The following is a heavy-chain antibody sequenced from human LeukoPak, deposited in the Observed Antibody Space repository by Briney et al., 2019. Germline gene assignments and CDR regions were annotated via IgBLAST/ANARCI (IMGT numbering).Heavy chain of an antibody. D-gene: IGHD6-19*01. V-gene: IGHV4-39*01. CDR1: DGSISSSSYY. CDR3: AAQWLVHNFDY. CDR2: IYYSGST. J-gene: IGHJ4*02. Sequence: SETLSLTCTVSDGSISSSSYYWGWIRQPPGTGLEWIGSIYYSGSTYYNPSLKSRVTISVDTSKNQFSLKLSSVTAADTAVYYCAAQWLVHNFDYWGQGTLVTVSS.